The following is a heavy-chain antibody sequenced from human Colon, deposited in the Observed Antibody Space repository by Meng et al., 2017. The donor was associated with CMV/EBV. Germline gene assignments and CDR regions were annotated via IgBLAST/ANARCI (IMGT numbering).Heavy chain of an antibody. CDR1: GFRFSDYY. V-gene: IGHV3-11*01. Sequence: GESLKISCAASGFRFSDYYMNWIRQAPGRGLEWIAYISGGGSTIVYADSVKGRFTISRDNAKNTLYLQMNSLRAEDTALYYCAKDISSGYCSSTSCRYYYGMDVWGQGTTVTVSS. D-gene: IGHD2-2*01. CDR2: ISGGGSTI. CDR3: AKDISSGYCSSTSCRYYYGMDV. J-gene: IGHJ6*02.